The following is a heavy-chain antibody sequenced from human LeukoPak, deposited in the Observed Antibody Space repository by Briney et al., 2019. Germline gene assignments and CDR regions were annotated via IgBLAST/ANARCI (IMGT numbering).Heavy chain of an antibody. CDR3: ARESRNYDFWSGSNL. J-gene: IGHJ5*02. D-gene: IGHD3-3*01. CDR2: ISAYNGNT. CDR1: GYTFTSYG. Sequence: GASVKVSCKASGYTFTSYGISWVRQAPGQGLEWMGWISAYNGNTNYAQKLQGRVTMTTDTSTSAAYMELRSLRSDDTAVYYCARESRNYDFWSGSNLWGQGTLVTVSS. V-gene: IGHV1-18*01.